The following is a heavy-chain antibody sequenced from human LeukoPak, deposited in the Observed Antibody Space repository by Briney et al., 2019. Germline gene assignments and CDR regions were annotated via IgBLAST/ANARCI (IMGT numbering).Heavy chain of an antibody. D-gene: IGHD6-19*01. Sequence: SETLSLTCTVSGGSISSYYWTWIRQPPGKGLEWIGYVFYTGSTNYNPSLKSRVTISVDTSKNQFSLRLSSMTAADTAVYYCARTAGRGVDDAFDIWGQGTMVTVSS. J-gene: IGHJ3*02. CDR2: VFYTGST. CDR3: ARTAGRGVDDAFDI. CDR1: GGSISSYY. V-gene: IGHV4-59*08.